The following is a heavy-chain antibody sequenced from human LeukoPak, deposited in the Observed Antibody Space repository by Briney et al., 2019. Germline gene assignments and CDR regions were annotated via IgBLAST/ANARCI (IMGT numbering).Heavy chain of an antibody. J-gene: IGHJ3*01. CDR3: AKWPLN. V-gene: IGHV3-30*02. CDR1: GFTFSTYD. CDR2: IQSDGSNE. Sequence: GGSLRLSCAASGFTFSTYDMHWVRQAPGKGLEWVAFIQSDGSNEQCTDSVKGRFTISRDNSKNTLYLQMNSLRAEDTAVYYCAKWPLNWGQGTMVTVSS.